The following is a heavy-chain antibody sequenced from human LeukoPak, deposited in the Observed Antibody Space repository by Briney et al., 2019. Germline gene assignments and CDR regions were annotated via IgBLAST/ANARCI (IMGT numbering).Heavy chain of an antibody. CDR1: GFTFSSYA. Sequence: GGSLRLSCAASGFTFSSYAMSWVRQAPGKGLEWVSAISGSGGSTYYADSVKGRFTISRDNAKNSLYLQMNSLRAEDTAVYYCAELSITMIGGVWGKGTTVTISS. CDR3: AELSITMIGGV. V-gene: IGHV3-23*01. CDR2: ISGSGGST. D-gene: IGHD3-10*02. J-gene: IGHJ6*04.